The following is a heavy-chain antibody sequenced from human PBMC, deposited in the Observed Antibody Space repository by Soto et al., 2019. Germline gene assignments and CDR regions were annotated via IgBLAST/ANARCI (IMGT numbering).Heavy chain of an antibody. V-gene: IGHV3-7*02. CDR1: GFTFSSYW. CDR3: AITMVWGAISDYYYGIDV. J-gene: IGHJ6*02. CDR2: IKEHGSEK. D-gene: IGHD3-10*01. Sequence: GGSLRLSCAASGFTFSSYWMSWVRQAPGKGLEWVANIKEHGSEKYYVDSVQGRFTISRDNAKNSLYLQMNSLRAEDTAVYYCAITMVWGAISDYYYGIDVWGQGTTVTVSS.